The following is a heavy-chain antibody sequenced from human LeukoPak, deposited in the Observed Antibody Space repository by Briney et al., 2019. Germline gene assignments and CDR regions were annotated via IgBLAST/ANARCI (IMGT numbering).Heavy chain of an antibody. Sequence: ASVKVSCKASGYTFTGYYMHWVRQAPGQGLEWMGWISAYNGNTNYAQKLQGRVTMTTDTSTSTAYMELRSLRSDDTAVYYCARGSSTGTHGVYWGQGTLVTVSS. J-gene: IGHJ4*02. CDR2: ISAYNGNT. V-gene: IGHV1-18*04. CDR1: GYTFTGYY. CDR3: ARGSSTGTHGVY. D-gene: IGHD1-1*01.